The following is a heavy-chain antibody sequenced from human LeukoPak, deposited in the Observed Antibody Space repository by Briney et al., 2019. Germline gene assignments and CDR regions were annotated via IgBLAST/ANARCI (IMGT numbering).Heavy chain of an antibody. J-gene: IGHJ4*02. V-gene: IGHV1-24*01. Sequence: ASVKVSCKVSGYTLTELSMHWVRQAPGKGLEWMGGFDPEDVETIYAQKFQGRVTMTEDTSTDTAYMELSSLRSEDTAVYYYAFLDIYAGSGYYKAYFDYWGQGTLVTVSS. CDR2: FDPEDVET. D-gene: IGHD3-22*01. CDR1: GYTLTELS. CDR3: AFLDIYAGSGYYKAYFDY.